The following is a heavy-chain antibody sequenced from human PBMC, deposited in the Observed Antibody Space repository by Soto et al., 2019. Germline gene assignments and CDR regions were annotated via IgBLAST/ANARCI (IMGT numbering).Heavy chain of an antibody. D-gene: IGHD3-10*01. CDR3: ARSPLDGGSGSYWWDWYFDL. Sequence: QVQLQESGPGLVKPSETLSLTCTVSGGSISSYYWSWIRQPPGKGLEWIGYIYYSGSTNYNPSLKSRVAISVATSKNQFSLKLSSVTAADTAVYYCARSPLDGGSGSYWWDWYFDLWGRGTLVTVSS. V-gene: IGHV4-59*01. J-gene: IGHJ2*01. CDR1: GGSISSYY. CDR2: IYYSGST.